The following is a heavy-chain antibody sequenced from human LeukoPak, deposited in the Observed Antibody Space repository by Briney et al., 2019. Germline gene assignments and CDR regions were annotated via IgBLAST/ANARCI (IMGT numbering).Heavy chain of an antibody. Sequence: GGPLRLSCAASGFTFSSYWMSWVRQAPGKGLEWVANIKQDGSEKYYVDSVKGRFTISRDNAKNSLYLQMNSLRAEDTAVYYCARDAAYYDFWSGYYLDYWGQGTLVTVSS. D-gene: IGHD3-3*01. CDR1: GFTFSSYW. CDR3: ARDAAYYDFWSGYYLDY. CDR2: IKQDGSEK. V-gene: IGHV3-7*01. J-gene: IGHJ4*02.